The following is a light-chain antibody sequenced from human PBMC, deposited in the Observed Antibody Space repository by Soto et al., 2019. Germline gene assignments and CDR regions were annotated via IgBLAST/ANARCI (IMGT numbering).Light chain of an antibody. J-gene: IGKJ3*01. CDR2: AAS. V-gene: IGKV3-15*01. CDR1: QSVSGN. CDR3: QQYNNWPPIT. Sequence: EIVMTQSPATLSVSPGERATLSCRASQSVSGNLAWYQQKPGQAPRLLIYAASTRATGTPARFSGSGSGTEFTRTISSLQSEDFAVYYCQQYNNWPPITFGPGTKVDIK.